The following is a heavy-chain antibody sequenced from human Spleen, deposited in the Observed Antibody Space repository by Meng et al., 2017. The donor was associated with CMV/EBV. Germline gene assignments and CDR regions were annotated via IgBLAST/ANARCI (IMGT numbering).Heavy chain of an antibody. V-gene: IGHV4-30-4*08. CDR2: IQFTGIT. Sequence: SETLSLTCTVSDASISSSSYYWAWIRQPPGKGLEWIGYIQFTGITYYNPSLKSRVTISIDTSKNQFSLKLSSVTAADTAVYYCARDFRPFWSSYYDWFDPWGQGTLVTVSS. CDR1: DASISSSSYY. D-gene: IGHD3-3*01. J-gene: IGHJ5*02. CDR3: ARDFRPFWSSYYDWFDP.